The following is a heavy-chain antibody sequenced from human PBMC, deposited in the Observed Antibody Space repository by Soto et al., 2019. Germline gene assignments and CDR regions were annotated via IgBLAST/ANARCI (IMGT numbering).Heavy chain of an antibody. CDR3: ARDRGPGGKGAFRY. Sequence: QVQLVESGGGVVQPGRSLRLSCAASGFTFSSYAMHWVRQAPGKGLEWVAVISYDGSNKYYADSVKGRFTISRDNSKNTRDLQMNSLRAEDTAVYYCARDRGPGGKGAFRYWGQGTLVTVSS. J-gene: IGHJ4*02. D-gene: IGHD2-15*01. CDR2: ISYDGSNK. V-gene: IGHV3-30-3*01. CDR1: GFTFSSYA.